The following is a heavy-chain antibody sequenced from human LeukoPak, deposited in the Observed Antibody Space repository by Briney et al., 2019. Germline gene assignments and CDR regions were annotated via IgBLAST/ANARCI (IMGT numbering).Heavy chain of an antibody. J-gene: IGHJ4*02. CDR3: ARDRAGVRGVTKVRDFDY. D-gene: IGHD3-10*01. V-gene: IGHV1-18*04. Sequence: ASVKVSCKASGYTFTSYGISWVRQAPGQGLEWMGWISAYNGNTNHAQKLQGRVTMTTDTSTSTAYMELRSLRSDDTAVYYCARDRAGVRGVTKVRDFDYWGQGTLVTVSS. CDR2: ISAYNGNT. CDR1: GYTFTSYG.